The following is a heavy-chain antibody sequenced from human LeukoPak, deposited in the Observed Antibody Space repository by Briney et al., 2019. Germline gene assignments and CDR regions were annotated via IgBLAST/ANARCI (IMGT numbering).Heavy chain of an antibody. J-gene: IGHJ5*02. V-gene: IGHV4-4*07. CDR3: ARAASRDGYNGGWFDP. CDR1: GGSISSYY. CDR2: IYTSGST. D-gene: IGHD5-24*01. Sequence: SSETLSLTCTVSGGSISSYYWGWIRQPAGKGLEWIGRIYTSGSTNYNPSLKSRVTISVDTSKNQFSLKLSSVTAADTAVYYCARAASRDGYNGGWFDPWGQGTLVTVSS.